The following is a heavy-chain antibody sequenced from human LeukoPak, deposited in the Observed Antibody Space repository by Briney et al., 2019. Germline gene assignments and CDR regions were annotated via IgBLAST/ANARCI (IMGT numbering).Heavy chain of an antibody. CDR2: ISTDGTTT. J-gene: IGHJ4*02. CDR1: GFPFRSHW. D-gene: IGHD2-15*01. V-gene: IGHV3-74*01. Sequence: QTGGSLRLSCAASGFPFRSHWMHWVRQVPGKGLMWVSHISTDGTTTNYADSVKGRFTISGDNARDTLYLQLNSLRAEDTAIYYCARSLGYSSGAWGQGTLVTVSS. CDR3: ARSLGYSSGA.